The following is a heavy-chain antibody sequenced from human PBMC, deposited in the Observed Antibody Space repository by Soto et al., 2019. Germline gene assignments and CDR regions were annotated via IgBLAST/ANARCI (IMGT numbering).Heavy chain of an antibody. CDR3: LTDIVVVVAATLDY. J-gene: IGHJ4*02. CDR1: GFTFSSYA. CDR2: ISYDGSNK. Sequence: PGGSLRLSCAASGFTFSSYAMHWVRQAPGKGLEWVAVISYDGSNKYYADSVKGRFTISRDNSKNTLYLQMNSLRAEDTAVYYCLTDIVVVVAATLDYWRQRTLVTVPS. V-gene: IGHV3-30-3*01. D-gene: IGHD2-15*01.